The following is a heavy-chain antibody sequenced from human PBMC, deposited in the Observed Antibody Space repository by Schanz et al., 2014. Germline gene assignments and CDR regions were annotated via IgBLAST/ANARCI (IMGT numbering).Heavy chain of an antibody. D-gene: IGHD3-10*01. CDR2: ISYDGRNK. CDR3: ARDNYYGSGSCAY. Sequence: VQLVESGGYLVQPGGSLRLSCAASGFTFSSYAMSWVRQAPGKGLEWVAVISYDGRNKYYADSVKGRFTISRDNAKNSMYLHMKSLRGEDTAVYYCARDNYYGSGSCAYWGQGTLVTVSS. V-gene: IGHV3-30-3*01. J-gene: IGHJ4*02. CDR1: GFTFSSYA.